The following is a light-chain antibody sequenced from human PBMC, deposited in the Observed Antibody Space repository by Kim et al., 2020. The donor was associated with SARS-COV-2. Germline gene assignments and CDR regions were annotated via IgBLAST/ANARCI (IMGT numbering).Light chain of an antibody. CDR3: QSYDSSLSAYVV. CDR1: SSNIGAGYD. CDR2: GNS. Sequence: VTIACTGSSSNIGAGYDVHWYQQLPGTAPKLLIYGNSNRPSGVPDRFSGSNSGTSASLAITGLQAEDEADYYCQSYDSSLSAYVVFGGGTQLTVL. J-gene: IGLJ2*01. V-gene: IGLV1-40*01.